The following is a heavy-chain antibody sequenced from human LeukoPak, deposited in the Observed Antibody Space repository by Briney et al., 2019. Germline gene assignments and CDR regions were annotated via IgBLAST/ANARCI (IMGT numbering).Heavy chain of an antibody. Sequence: GSLRLSCAASGFTFSNAWMSWVRQAPGKGLDWVGRIKNKTDGGTTDYAAPVKGRFTISRDDSKNTLFLQMNNLKTEDTAVYYCATDMDSYGPTYYFDYWGQGTLVTVSS. V-gene: IGHV3-15*01. D-gene: IGHD5-18*01. CDR1: GFTFSNAW. CDR3: ATDMDSYGPTYYFDY. J-gene: IGHJ4*02. CDR2: IKNKTDGGTT.